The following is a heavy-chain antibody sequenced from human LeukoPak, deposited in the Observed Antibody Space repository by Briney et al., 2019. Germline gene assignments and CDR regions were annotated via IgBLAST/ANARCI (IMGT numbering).Heavy chain of an antibody. CDR1: GFTFSSYE. CDR2: ISSSGSTI. J-gene: IGHJ5*02. Sequence: GGSLRLSCAASGFTFSSYEMNWVRQAPGKGLEWVSYISSSGSTIYYADSVKGRFTISRDNAKNSLYLQMNSLRAEDTAVYYCARCNVLLWFGELSRWFDPWGQGTLVTVSS. V-gene: IGHV3-48*03. CDR3: ARCNVLLWFGELSRWFDP. D-gene: IGHD3-10*01.